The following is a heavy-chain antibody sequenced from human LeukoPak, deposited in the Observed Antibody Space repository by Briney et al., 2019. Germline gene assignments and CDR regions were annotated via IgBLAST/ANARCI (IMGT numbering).Heavy chain of an antibody. CDR2: IKQDGSEK. V-gene: IGHV3-7*04. CDR1: GFTFSSYW. CDR3: ARVGWTYYYDSSGYPIRSYYFDY. D-gene: IGHD3-22*01. Sequence: GGSLRLSCAASGFTFSSYWMSWVRQAPGRGLEWVANIKQDGSEKYYVDSVKGRFTISRDNAKNSLYLQMNSLRAEDTAVYYCARVGWTYYYDSSGYPIRSYYFDYWGQGTLVTVSS. J-gene: IGHJ4*02.